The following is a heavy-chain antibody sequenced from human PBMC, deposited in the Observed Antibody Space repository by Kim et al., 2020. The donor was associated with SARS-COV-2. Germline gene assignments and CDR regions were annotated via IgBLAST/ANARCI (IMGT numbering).Heavy chain of an antibody. Sequence: ASVKVSCKASGYTFTSYGISWVRQAPGQGLEWMGWISAYNGNTNYAQKLQGRVTMTTDTSTSTAYMELRSLRSDDTAVYYCARYAYCGGDCYPNYYYYGMDVWGQGTTVTVSS. CDR2: ISAYNGNT. J-gene: IGHJ6*02. D-gene: IGHD2-21*02. V-gene: IGHV1-18*04. CDR1: GYTFTSYG. CDR3: ARYAYCGGDCYPNYYYYGMDV.